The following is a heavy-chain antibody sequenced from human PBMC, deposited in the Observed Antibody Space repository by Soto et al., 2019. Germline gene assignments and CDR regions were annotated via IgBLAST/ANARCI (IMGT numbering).Heavy chain of an antibody. D-gene: IGHD2-2*02. V-gene: IGHV4-31*03. Sequence: PSETLSLTCTVSGDSISSGGYYWSWIRQHPGKGLEWIGYIYHSGSTYYNPSLKSRITISVDTSKNQFSLKLNSVTAADTAVYYCARPSRSACTSTNCYIWSNSGGQETLVTVSS. CDR3: ARPSRSACTSTNCYIWSNS. CDR1: GDSISSGGYY. CDR2: IYHSGST. J-gene: IGHJ5*01.